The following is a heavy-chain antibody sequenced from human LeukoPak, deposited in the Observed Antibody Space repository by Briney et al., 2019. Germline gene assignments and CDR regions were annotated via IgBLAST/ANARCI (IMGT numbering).Heavy chain of an antibody. Sequence: PSETLSLTCAVYGGSFSGYYWSWIRQPPGKGLEWIGEINHSGSTNYNPSLKSRVTTSVDTSKNQFSLKLSSVTAADTAVYYCAGSGYRRGRPTSTYMDVWGKGTTVTVSS. CDR2: INHSGST. CDR3: AGSGYRRGRPTSTYMDV. V-gene: IGHV4-34*01. CDR1: GGSFSGYY. J-gene: IGHJ6*03. D-gene: IGHD6-25*01.